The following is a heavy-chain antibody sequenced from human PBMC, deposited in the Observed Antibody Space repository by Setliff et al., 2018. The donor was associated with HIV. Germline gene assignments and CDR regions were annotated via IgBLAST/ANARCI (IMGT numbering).Heavy chain of an antibody. CDR3: ARSKTYYDFWGDYYTHDAFKI. Sequence: NPSETLSLTCTVSGGSISSRSYYWGWIRQPPGKGLEWIGSIFYSGSTYYNPSLKSRVTISLDTSKNQFSLKLSSVTAADTAVYYCARSKTYYDFWGDYYTHDAFKIWGQGTMVTVSS. V-gene: IGHV4-39*01. D-gene: IGHD3-3*01. CDR2: IFYSGST. CDR1: GGSISSRSYY. J-gene: IGHJ3*02.